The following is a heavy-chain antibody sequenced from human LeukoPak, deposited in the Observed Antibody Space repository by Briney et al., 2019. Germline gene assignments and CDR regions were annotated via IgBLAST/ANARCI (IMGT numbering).Heavy chain of an antibody. V-gene: IGHV3-23*01. J-gene: IGHJ3*02. CDR3: ATPMIVVVSDAFDI. CDR2: ISSSGSNT. D-gene: IGHD3-22*01. Sequence: GGSLRLSCAASEFTYGMNWVRQAPGKGLECVSAISSSGSNTYYADSVKGRFTISRDNSKNTLYLQMNSLRAEDTAVYYCATPMIVVVSDAFDIWGQGTMVTVSS. CDR1: EFTYG.